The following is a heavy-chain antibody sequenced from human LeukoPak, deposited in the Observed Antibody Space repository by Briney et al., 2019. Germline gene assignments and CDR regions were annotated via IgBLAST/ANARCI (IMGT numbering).Heavy chain of an antibody. CDR3: AREGWSGRNGEYLVGGMDV. D-gene: IGHD1-26*01. J-gene: IGHJ6*02. V-gene: IGHV3-7*01. CDR1: GFTFSNFW. CDR2: IKQDETEK. Sequence: GESLRLSCTASGFTFSNFWMGWVRQAPGKGLEWVANIKQDETEKFYLGSVKGRFTISRDNAKNTLYLQMHSLRAEDTALYYCAREGWSGRNGEYLVGGMDVWAQGTTVTVSS.